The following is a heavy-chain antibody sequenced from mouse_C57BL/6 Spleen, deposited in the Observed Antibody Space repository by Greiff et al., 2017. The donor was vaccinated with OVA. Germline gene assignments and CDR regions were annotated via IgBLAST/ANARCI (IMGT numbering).Heavy chain of an antibody. Sequence: VQLKQSGAELVRPGASVKLSCTASGFNIKDDYMHWVKQRPEQGLEWIGWIDPENGDTEYASKFQGKATITADTSSNTAYLQLSSLTSEDTAVYYCTTVWGLLLDYYAMDYWGQGTSVTVSP. V-gene: IGHV14-4*01. CDR2: IDPENGDT. D-gene: IGHD1-1*01. CDR1: GFNIKDDY. CDR3: TTVWGLLLDYYAMDY. J-gene: IGHJ4*01.